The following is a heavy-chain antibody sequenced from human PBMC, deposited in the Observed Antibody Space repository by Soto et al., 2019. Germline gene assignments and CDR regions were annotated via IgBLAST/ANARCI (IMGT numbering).Heavy chain of an antibody. CDR2: IWYDGSNK. J-gene: IGHJ4*02. V-gene: IGHV3-33*01. D-gene: IGHD3-10*01. Sequence: PGGSLRLSCAASGFTFSSYGMHWVRQAPGKGLEWVAVIWYDGSNKYYADSVKGRFTISRDNSKNTLYLQMNSLRAEDTAVYYCARDRKGKYYFDYWGQGTLVTVSS. CDR1: GFTFSSYG. CDR3: ARDRKGKYYFDY.